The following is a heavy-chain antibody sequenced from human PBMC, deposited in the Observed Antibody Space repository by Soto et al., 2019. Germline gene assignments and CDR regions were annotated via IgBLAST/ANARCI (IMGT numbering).Heavy chain of an antibody. D-gene: IGHD3-3*01. CDR1: GFTFSSYG. V-gene: IGHV3-30*18. Sequence: PGGSLRLSCAASGFTFSSYGMHWVRQAPGKGLEWVAVISSDGRNEYYADSVKGRFTISRGNSKNTLYLQMDSLRAEDTAVYYCAKAMFYDFWSSLDNWGQGTPVTVSS. CDR3: AKAMFYDFWSSLDN. J-gene: IGHJ4*02. CDR2: ISSDGRNE.